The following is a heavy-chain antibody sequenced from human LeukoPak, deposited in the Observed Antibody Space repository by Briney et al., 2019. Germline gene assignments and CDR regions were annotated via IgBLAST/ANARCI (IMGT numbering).Heavy chain of an antibody. CDR1: GYTFTSYD. V-gene: IGHV1-8*01. CDR3: ARPTRRSYDYVWGSLYYFDY. CDR2: MSPNSGNT. J-gene: IGHJ4*02. Sequence: GASVKVSCKASGYTFTSYDINWVRQATGQGLEWMGWMSPNSGNTGYAQKFQGRVTMTRNTSISTAYMELSSLRSEDTAVYYCARPTRRSYDYVWGSLYYFDYWGQGTLVTVSS. D-gene: IGHD3-16*01.